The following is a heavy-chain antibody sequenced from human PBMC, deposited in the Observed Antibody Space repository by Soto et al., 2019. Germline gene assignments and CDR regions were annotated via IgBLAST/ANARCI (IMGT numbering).Heavy chain of an antibody. D-gene: IGHD3-9*01. CDR1: GYTFTSYG. J-gene: IGHJ6*02. CDR3: ARAYDILTIRHYYYYGTDV. Sequence: GASVKVSCKASGYTFTSYGISWVRQAPGQGLEWMGWISAYNGNTNYAQKLQGRVTMTTDTSTSTAYMELRSLRSDDTAVYYCARAYDILTIRHYYYYGTDVWGQGTTVTVSS. CDR2: ISAYNGNT. V-gene: IGHV1-18*04.